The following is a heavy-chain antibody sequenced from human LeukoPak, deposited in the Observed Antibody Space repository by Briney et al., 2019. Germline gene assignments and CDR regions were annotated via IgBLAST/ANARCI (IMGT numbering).Heavy chain of an antibody. Sequence: GGSLRLSCAASGFTFSSYSMNWVRQAPGKGLEGVAVMSYDGSNKYYADSVKGRFTISRDNSKNTLYLQMNSLRAEDTAVYYCARDRYCSSTSCYEFDYWGQGTLVTVSS. D-gene: IGHD2-2*01. V-gene: IGHV3-30*03. CDR2: MSYDGSNK. J-gene: IGHJ4*02. CDR3: ARDRYCSSTSCYEFDY. CDR1: GFTFSSYS.